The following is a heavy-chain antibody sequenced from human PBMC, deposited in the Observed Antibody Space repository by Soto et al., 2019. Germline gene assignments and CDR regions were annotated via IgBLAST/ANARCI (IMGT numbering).Heavy chain of an antibody. CDR3: VRTSLVVAAAPREDS. J-gene: IGHJ4*02. D-gene: IGHD2-15*01. CDR1: GFTFSSYW. Sequence: EVQLVESGGGLVQPGGSLRLSCAASGFTFSSYWMHWVRQAPGKGLVWVSRINSDGSSTSYADSVKGRFTISRDNAKNTLYLQMKSLRAEDTAVYYCVRTSLVVAAAPREDSRGQGTLVTFYS. V-gene: IGHV3-74*01. CDR2: INSDGSST.